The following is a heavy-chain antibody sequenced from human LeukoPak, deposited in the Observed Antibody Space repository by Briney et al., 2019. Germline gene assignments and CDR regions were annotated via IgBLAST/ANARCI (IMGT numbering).Heavy chain of an antibody. D-gene: IGHD3-9*01. CDR2: IYSSGST. CDR3: ARVRGSTGYYSYHFDY. Sequence: SETLSLTCTVSGGSISNYYWSWIRQPAGKGLEWIGRIYSSGSTNYNPSLKSRVIMSVDTSKNQFSLKLSSLTAADTAMYYCARVRGSTGYYSYHFDYWGQGTLVTVSS. CDR1: GGSISNYY. V-gene: IGHV4-4*07. J-gene: IGHJ4*02.